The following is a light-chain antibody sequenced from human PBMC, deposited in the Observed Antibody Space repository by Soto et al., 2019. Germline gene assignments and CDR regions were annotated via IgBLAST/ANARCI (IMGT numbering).Light chain of an antibody. CDR3: SSYTSSSTLVV. Sequence: QSVLAQPASVSGSPGQSITTSCTGTSSDVGGYNYVSWYQQHPGKAPKLMIYEASNRPSGVSNRFSGSRSGNTASLTISGLQAEDEADYYCSSYTSSSTLVVFGTGTKVTVL. V-gene: IGLV2-14*01. CDR2: EAS. J-gene: IGLJ1*01. CDR1: SSDVGGYNY.